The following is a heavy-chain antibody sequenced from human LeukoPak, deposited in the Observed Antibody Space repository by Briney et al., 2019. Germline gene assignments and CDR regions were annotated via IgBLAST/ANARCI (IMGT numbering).Heavy chain of an antibody. CDR1: GYTFTSYD. D-gene: IGHD3-9*01. V-gene: IGHV1-8*01. Sequence: ASVKVSCKASGYTFTSYDINWVRQATGQGLEWMGWMNPNSGNTGYAQKFQGRVTMTRNTSISTAYMELSSLRSEDTAVYYCARGPLYYDILTGYSHNRFDPWGQGTLVTVSS. CDR2: MNPNSGNT. CDR3: ARGPLYYDILTGYSHNRFDP. J-gene: IGHJ5*02.